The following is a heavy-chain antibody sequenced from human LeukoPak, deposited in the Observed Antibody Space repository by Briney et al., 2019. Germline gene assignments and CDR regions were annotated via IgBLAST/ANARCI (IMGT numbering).Heavy chain of an antibody. CDR1: GFTFDDYA. CDR2: ITWDADST. D-gene: IGHD6-13*01. J-gene: IGHJ4*02. Sequence: GGSLRLSCAASGFTFDDYAMHWVRQAPGKGLEWVSLITWDADSTYYADSVKGRFTISRDNSKNSLYLQINSLRAEDTALYYCAKATSSWHEFDYWGQGTLVTVSS. V-gene: IGHV3-43D*03. CDR3: AKATSSWHEFDY.